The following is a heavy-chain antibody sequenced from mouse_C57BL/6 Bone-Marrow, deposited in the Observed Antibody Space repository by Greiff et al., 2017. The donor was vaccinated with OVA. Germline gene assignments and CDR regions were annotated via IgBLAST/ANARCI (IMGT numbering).Heavy chain of an antibody. Sequence: EVQLQESGPGLVKPSQSLSLTCSVTGYSITSGYYWNWIRQFPGNTLEWMGYISYDGSNNYNPSLKNRISITRDTSKNQFFLKLNSVTTEDTATYYCARDDYSWYFDVWGTGTTVTVSS. CDR1: GYSITSGYY. V-gene: IGHV3-6*01. J-gene: IGHJ1*03. CDR3: ARDDYSWYFDV. D-gene: IGHD2-4*01. CDR2: ISYDGSN.